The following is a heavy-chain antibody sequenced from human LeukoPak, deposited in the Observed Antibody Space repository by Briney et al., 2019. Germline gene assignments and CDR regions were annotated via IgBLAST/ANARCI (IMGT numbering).Heavy chain of an antibody. CDR3: ARRLISSSSLDAFDI. Sequence: GGSLRLSCAASGFTFSDYYMSWIRQAPGKGLEWVSYISSSGSTIYYADSVKGRFTISRDNAKNSLHLQMSSLRSEDTAVYYCARRLISSSSLDAFDIWGPGTMVTVSS. D-gene: IGHD6-6*01. J-gene: IGHJ3*02. CDR1: GFTFSDYY. V-gene: IGHV3-11*04. CDR2: ISSSGSTI.